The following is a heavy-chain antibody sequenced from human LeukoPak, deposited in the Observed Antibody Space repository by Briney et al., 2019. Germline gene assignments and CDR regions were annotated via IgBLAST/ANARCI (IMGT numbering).Heavy chain of an antibody. Sequence: ASVKVSCKASGYTFTSYDINWVRQATGQGLEWMGWMNPNSGNTGYAQKFQGRVTMTRDTSISTAYMELSRLRSDDTAVYYCARARTYLASPEYYYYYYMDVWGKGTTVTVSS. V-gene: IGHV1-8*02. D-gene: IGHD1-1*01. J-gene: IGHJ6*03. CDR1: GYTFTSYD. CDR2: MNPNSGNT. CDR3: ARARTYLASPEYYYYYYMDV.